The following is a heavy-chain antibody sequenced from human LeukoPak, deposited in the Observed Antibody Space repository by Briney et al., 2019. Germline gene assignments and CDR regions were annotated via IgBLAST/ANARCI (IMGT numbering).Heavy chain of an antibody. CDR2: ISAYNGNT. CDR3: ARDRDYYGPGSYHYY. Sequence: ASVKVSCKASGYTFTSYGISWVRQAPGQGLEWMGWISAYNGNTNYAQKLQGRVTMTTDTSTSTAYMELRSLRSDDTAVYYCARDRDYYGPGSYHYYWGQGTLVTVSS. J-gene: IGHJ4*02. V-gene: IGHV1-18*01. CDR1: GYTFTSYG. D-gene: IGHD3-10*01.